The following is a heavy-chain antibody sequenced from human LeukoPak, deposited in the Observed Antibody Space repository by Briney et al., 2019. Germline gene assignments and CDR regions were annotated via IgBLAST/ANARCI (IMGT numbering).Heavy chain of an antibody. CDR1: GYTFTSYY. CDR3: ARDGGYSYGYQFRFDP. CDR2: INPSGGST. V-gene: IGHV1-46*01. D-gene: IGHD5-18*01. Sequence: ASVKVSCKASGYTFTSYYMHWVRQAPGQGLEWMGIINPSGGSTSYAQKFQGRVTMTRDTSTSTVYMELSSLRSEDTAVYYCARDGGYSYGYQFRFDPWGQGTLVTVPS. J-gene: IGHJ5*02.